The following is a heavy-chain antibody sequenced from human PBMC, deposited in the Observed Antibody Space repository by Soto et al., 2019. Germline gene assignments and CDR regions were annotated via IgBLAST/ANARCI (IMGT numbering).Heavy chain of an antibody. D-gene: IGHD2-2*01. J-gene: IGHJ6*02. CDR2: ISSTSIYT. CDR1: GFTFSDYY. V-gene: IGHV3-11*06. Sequence: GGSLRLSCAASGFTFSDYYMSWIRQAPGKGLEWVSYISSTSIYTNYADSVKGRFTISRDNAKNSLYLQMDSLTAEDTGVYYCARDGGEIIPAAVGGGYGMDVWGQGTTVTVSS. CDR3: ARDGGEIIPAAVGGGYGMDV.